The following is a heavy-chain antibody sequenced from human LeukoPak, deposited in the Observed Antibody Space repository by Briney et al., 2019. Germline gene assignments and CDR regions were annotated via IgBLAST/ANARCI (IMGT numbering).Heavy chain of an antibody. CDR1: GYTFTSYG. CDR2: INPKSGGP. Sequence: ASVKVSCKASGYTFTSYGISWVRQAPGQGLEWMGWINPKSGGPHYAQKFQGRVIMTRDTSINTAYMDLSRLRSDDTAVYYCAKGLRHFDWLSPFDYWGQGTLVTVSS. V-gene: IGHV1-2*02. J-gene: IGHJ4*02. D-gene: IGHD3-9*01. CDR3: AKGLRHFDWLSPFDY.